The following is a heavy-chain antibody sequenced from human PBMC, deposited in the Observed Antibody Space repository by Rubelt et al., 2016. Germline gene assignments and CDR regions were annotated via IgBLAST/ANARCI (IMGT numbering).Heavy chain of an antibody. CDR1: GYTFTSYS. D-gene: IGHD3-22*01. J-gene: IGHJ5*02. V-gene: IGHV1-3*01. CDR3: AREGEYYYDSSGLDP. Sequence: QVQLVQSGAEVKKPGASVKVSCKASGYTFTSYSMHWLRQAPGQRLEWLGWINAYNGYTNYSQKLQGRVTMTTGASKSTAYRELRSLRADDTAVYYCAREGEYYYDSSGLDPWGQGTLVTVSS. CDR2: INAYNGYT.